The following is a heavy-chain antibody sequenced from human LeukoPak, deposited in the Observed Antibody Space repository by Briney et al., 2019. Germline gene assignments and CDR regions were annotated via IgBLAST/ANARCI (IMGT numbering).Heavy chain of an antibody. CDR1: WFTFSTYG. J-gene: IGHJ4*02. V-gene: IGHV3-30*02. CDR3: AKAFGGYDYFDY. D-gene: IGHD5-12*01. CDR2: IRYDGSDK. Sequence: PGGSLRLSCAASWFTFSTYGMHWVRQAPGKGLEWVGFIRYDGSDKYYADSVKGRFTMSRDNTKNTLYLQMKSLRAEDTAVYYCAKAFGGYDYFDYWGQGTLVTVSS.